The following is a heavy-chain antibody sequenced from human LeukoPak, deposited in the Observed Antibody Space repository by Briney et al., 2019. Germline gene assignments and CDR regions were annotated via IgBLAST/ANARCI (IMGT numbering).Heavy chain of an antibody. Sequence: ASVKVSCKASGYTFTSYYMHWVRQAPGQGLEWMGIINPSGGSTSYAQKFQGRVTMTRDTSISTAYMELSRLRSDDTAVYYCARAAVATIPHWGMDVWGQGTTVTVSS. J-gene: IGHJ6*02. CDR2: INPSGGST. CDR1: GYTFTSYY. CDR3: ARAAVATIPHWGMDV. V-gene: IGHV1-46*01. D-gene: IGHD5-12*01.